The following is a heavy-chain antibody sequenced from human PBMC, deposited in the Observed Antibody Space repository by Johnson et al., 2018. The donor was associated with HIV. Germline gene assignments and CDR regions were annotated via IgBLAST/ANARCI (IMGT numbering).Heavy chain of an antibody. J-gene: IGHJ3*02. D-gene: IGHD1-26*01. V-gene: IGHV3-43*01. CDR2: ICLDGGST. CDR1: GFTFDDYT. Sequence: VQLVESGGVVVQPGGSLRLSCAASGFTFDDYTMHWVRQAPGKGLEWVTLICLDGGSTYYADSVKGRFTISRDNSKNTLYLQLSSLRTEDTALYYCDKDLRAGAAHAAFDIWGQGTMVTVSS. CDR3: DKDLRAGAAHAAFDI.